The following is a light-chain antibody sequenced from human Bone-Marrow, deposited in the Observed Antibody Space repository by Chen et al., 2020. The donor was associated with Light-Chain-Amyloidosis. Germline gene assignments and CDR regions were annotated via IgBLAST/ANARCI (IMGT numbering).Light chain of an antibody. CDR1: DLPTKY. Sequence: SYELTQPPSVSVSPVQTARITCSGDDLPTKYAYWYQQKPGQAPVLVIHRDTERPSGISERFSGSSAGTTATLTISVVQAEDVPDYHCQSANSSGTYEVIFGRSTKLTVL. V-gene: IGLV3-25*03. J-gene: IGLJ2*01. CDR2: RDT. CDR3: QSANSSGTYEVI.